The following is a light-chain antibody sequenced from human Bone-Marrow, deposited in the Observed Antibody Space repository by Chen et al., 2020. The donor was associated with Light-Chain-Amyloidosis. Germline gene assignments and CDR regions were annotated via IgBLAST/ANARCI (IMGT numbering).Light chain of an antibody. Sequence: EIVLTQSPASLSLAPGERATLTCRASQSIATYLSWFQQRPGQPPRVLMYDASTRATGIPARFSGSGSGTNFTLTVSSLEPEDFAVYYCQQRSSWPTFGQGTRVEIK. J-gene: IGKJ1*01. V-gene: IGKV3-11*01. CDR3: QQRSSWPT. CDR2: DAS. CDR1: QSIATY.